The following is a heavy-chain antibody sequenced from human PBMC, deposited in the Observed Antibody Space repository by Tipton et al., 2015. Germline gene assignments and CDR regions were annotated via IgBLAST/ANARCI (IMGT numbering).Heavy chain of an antibody. J-gene: IGHJ4*02. CDR3: ARRYEV. CDR2: IYYSGST. CDR1: GGSISSSSYY. V-gene: IGHV4-39*07. Sequence: LRLSCTVSGGSISSSSYYWGWIRQPPGKGLEWIGSIYYSGSTYYNPPLKSRVTISVDTSKNQFSLKLSSVTAADTAVYYCARRYEVWGQGTLVTDSS. D-gene: IGHD1-1*01.